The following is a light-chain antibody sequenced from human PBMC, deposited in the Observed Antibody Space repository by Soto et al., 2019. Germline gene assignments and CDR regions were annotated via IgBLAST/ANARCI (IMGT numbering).Light chain of an antibody. CDR1: QTVSNTY. V-gene: IGKV3-20*01. CDR2: GAS. Sequence: EFVLTQSPGTLSLSPGERATLSCRASQTVSNTYLAWYQQKSGQAPKFLIYGASNRATGIPDRFSGSGSGTDFTLTISRLEPEDFAVYYCQQYGTLPATFGGGTKVEI. CDR3: QQYGTLPAT. J-gene: IGKJ4*01.